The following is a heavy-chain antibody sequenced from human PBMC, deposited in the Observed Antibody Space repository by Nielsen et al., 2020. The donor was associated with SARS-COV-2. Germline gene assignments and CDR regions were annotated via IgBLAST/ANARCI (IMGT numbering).Heavy chain of an antibody. J-gene: IGHJ6*03. CDR1: VYTFTRYD. CDR2: MNPNSGNT. V-gene: IGHV1-8*01. CDR3: ARSRYYMDV. Sequence: ASVNVSCMASVYTFTRYDINWVRQATGRGLEWVGWMNPNSGNTGYEQKLQGRVTMTRNNSISTAYMELSSRRSEDTAVYYCARSRYYMDVWGKGTTVTVSS.